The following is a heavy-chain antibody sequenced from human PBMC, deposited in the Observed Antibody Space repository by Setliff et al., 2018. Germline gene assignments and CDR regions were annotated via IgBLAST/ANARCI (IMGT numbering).Heavy chain of an antibody. Sequence: ASETLSLTCSVSGDSIGRGGYYWSWIRQQPGKGLEGIASIYYSGSTYYNPSLKSRLRVSMDSSKNQFYLDLSSVTAADTAVYYCARAPRYFDSTGSYFDGWGQGTLVTVSS. V-gene: IGHV4-31*03. CDR2: IYYSGST. CDR3: ARAPRYFDSTGSYFDG. CDR1: GDSIGRGGYY. J-gene: IGHJ4*02. D-gene: IGHD3-22*01.